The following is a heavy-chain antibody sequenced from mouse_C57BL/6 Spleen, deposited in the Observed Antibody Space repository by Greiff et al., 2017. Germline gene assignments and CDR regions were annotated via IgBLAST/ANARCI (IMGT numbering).Heavy chain of an antibody. Sequence: VQLQQPGAELVKPGASVKMSCKASGYTFTSYWITWVKQRPGQGLEWIGDIYPGSGSTNYNEKFKSKATLTVDTSSSTAYMQVSSLTSEDSAVYYCARDYGSSSKFAYWGQGTLVTVSA. V-gene: IGHV1-55*01. CDR3: ARDYGSSSKFAY. CDR2: IYPGSGST. D-gene: IGHD1-1*01. CDR1: GYTFTSYW. J-gene: IGHJ3*01.